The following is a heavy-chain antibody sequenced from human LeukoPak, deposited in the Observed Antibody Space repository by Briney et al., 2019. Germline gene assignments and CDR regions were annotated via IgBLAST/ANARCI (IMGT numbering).Heavy chain of an antibody. CDR1: GFTVSSNY. D-gene: IGHD2-2*01. V-gene: IGHV3-53*01. J-gene: IGHJ1*01. CDR3: ARSLGFCSSSNCQEYLQH. CDR2: IYRSGST. Sequence: PGGSLRLSCAPSGFTVSSNYMSWVRQAPGKGLGWVSVIYRSGSTYYADSVKGRFTISRDNSNNTLYLQMNSLRAEDTAVYYCARSLGFCSSSNCQEYLQHWGQGTPVTVSS.